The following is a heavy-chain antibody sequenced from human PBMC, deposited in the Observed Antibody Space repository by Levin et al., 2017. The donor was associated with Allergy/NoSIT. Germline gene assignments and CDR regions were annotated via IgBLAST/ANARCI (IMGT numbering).Heavy chain of an antibody. CDR2: IYYSGST. V-gene: IGHV4-39*01. Sequence: PSETLSLTCTVSGGSISSSSYYWGWIRQPPGKGLEWIGSIYYSGSTYYNPSLKSRVTISVDTSKNQFSLKLSSVTAADTAVYYCACYIVATRWNWFDPWGQGTLVTVSS. J-gene: IGHJ5*02. CDR3: ACYIVATRWNWFDP. CDR1: GGSISSSSYY. D-gene: IGHD5-12*01.